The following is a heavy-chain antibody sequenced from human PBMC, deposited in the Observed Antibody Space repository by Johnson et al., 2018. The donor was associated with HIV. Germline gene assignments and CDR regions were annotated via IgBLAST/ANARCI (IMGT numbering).Heavy chain of an antibody. D-gene: IGHD6-13*01. V-gene: IGHV3-30-3*01. J-gene: IGHJ3*02. CDR3: ARDDLGNPFSSYDAFDI. CDR1: GFTFSSYA. Sequence: QVQLVESGGGVVQPGRSLRLSCSASGFTFSSYAMHWVRQDPGKGLEWVAVISYDGSNKYYADSVKGRFTISRDNSKNTLYLQMNSLRAEDTAVYYCARDDLGNPFSSYDAFDIWGQGTMVTVSS. CDR2: ISYDGSNK.